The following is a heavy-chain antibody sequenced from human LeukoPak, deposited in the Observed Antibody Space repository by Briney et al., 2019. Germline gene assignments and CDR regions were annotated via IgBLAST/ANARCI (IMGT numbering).Heavy chain of an antibody. CDR1: GFAFGDHY. CDR3: ARRGTGHGMDV. D-gene: IGHD1-1*01. Sequence: LRLSXAASGFAFGDHYASWIRQAPGKGLEWVSYIYTTSSTIYYGDSVKGRFTISRDNAKNTLFLQMNSLRAEDTAVYYCARRGTGHGMDVWGQGTTVIVSS. J-gene: IGHJ6*02. CDR2: IYTTSSTI. V-gene: IGHV3-11*04.